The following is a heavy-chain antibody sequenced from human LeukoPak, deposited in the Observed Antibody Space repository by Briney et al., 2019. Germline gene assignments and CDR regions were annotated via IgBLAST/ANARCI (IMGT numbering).Heavy chain of an antibody. V-gene: IGHV1-46*01. CDR1: GYTFTSYY. CDR3: ARIVAGTAFDY. D-gene: IGHD6-19*01. Sequence: ASVKVSCKASGYTFTSYYMHWVRQAPGQGLEWMGIINPSGGSTSYAQKFQGRVTMTTDTPTSTAYMELRSLRSDDTAVYYCARIVAGTAFDYWGQGTLVTVSS. J-gene: IGHJ4*02. CDR2: INPSGGST.